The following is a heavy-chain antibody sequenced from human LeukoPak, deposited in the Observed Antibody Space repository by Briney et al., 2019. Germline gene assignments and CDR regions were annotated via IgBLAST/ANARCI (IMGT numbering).Heavy chain of an antibody. CDR3: VRGVGVSRFNYFDP. D-gene: IGHD1-26*01. Sequence: GGSLRLSCAASGFTFSNYNMNWVRQAPGKGVEWVSSISSSSSYIYYADSVKGRFTISRDNSKNTLYLQMNSLRDDDTAVYYCVRGVGVSRFNYFDPWGQGTLVTVSS. J-gene: IGHJ5*02. CDR2: ISSSSSYI. V-gene: IGHV3-21*01. CDR1: GFTFSNYN.